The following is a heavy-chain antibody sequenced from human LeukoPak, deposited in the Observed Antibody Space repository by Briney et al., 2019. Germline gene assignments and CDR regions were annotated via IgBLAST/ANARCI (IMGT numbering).Heavy chain of an antibody. J-gene: IGHJ5*02. Sequence: PSETLSLTCTVSGGSLSHYYWGWIRQPPGKGLEWTGFIYYSGSTNYNPSLKSRVTISVDTSKNQFSLKLSSVTAADTAVYYCARNGALHYYDSSGHGPKFDPWGQGTLVTVSS. CDR2: IYYSGST. V-gene: IGHV4-59*01. CDR1: GGSLSHYY. CDR3: ARNGALHYYDSSGHGPKFDP. D-gene: IGHD3-22*01.